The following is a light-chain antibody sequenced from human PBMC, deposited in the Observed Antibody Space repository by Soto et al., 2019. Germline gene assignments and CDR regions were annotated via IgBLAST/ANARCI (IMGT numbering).Light chain of an antibody. CDR2: GAS. CDR3: QQYASSPLT. CDR1: QSVAKNY. Sequence: EIVVTQSPGTLSLSPGERASLSCRASQSVAKNYLAWYQQKPGQALRLLISGASSRATGIPDRFSGSGSGTDFTLTVSRLEAEDFAVYFCQQYASSPLTFGGGTRVEIK. V-gene: IGKV3-20*01. J-gene: IGKJ4*01.